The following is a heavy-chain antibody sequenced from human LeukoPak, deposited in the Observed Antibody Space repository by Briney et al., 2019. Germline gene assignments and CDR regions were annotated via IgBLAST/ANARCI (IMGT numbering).Heavy chain of an antibody. V-gene: IGHV4-4*07. D-gene: IGHD3-16*02. CDR3: VRDELRTTYRFSWDP. J-gene: IGHJ5*02. Sequence: SETPSLTCTVSGGSIGFYFWSWIRQSAGKGLEWIGRINGNGVTNNNPSLKSRLTMSVDTSKNQFSLNLRSVTAADTSVYYCVRDELRTTYRFSWDPWGQGILVTV. CDR1: GGSIGFYF. CDR2: INGNGVT.